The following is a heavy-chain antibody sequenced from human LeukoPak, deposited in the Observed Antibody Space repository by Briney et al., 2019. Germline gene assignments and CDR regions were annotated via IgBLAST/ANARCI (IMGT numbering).Heavy chain of an antibody. CDR2: ISYDGSNK. D-gene: IGHD3-22*01. CDR3: ARAAYDSNGYLTL. CDR1: GFTFSSYG. J-gene: IGHJ4*02. Sequence: PGGSLRLSCAASGFTFSSYGMHWVRQAPGKGLEWVAVISYDGSNKYYADSVKGRFTISRDNSKNSLSLQMNSLRVEDTAIYFCARAAYDSNGYLTLWGQGTLVTVSS. V-gene: IGHV3-30*03.